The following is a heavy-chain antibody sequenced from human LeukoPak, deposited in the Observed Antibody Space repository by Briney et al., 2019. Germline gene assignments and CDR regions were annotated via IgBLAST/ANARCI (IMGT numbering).Heavy chain of an antibody. Sequence: GGSLRLSCAASEFTFSSYSMNWVRQAPGKGLEWVAIISSDGKMKYYADSVKGRFTIFRDNSENTLSLQLHSLRVEDTAIYYCARDGYYDGTGYYPYYYYGMDVWGQGTTVTVSS. V-gene: IGHV3-30*03. CDR2: ISSDGKMK. D-gene: IGHD3-22*01. CDR1: EFTFSSYS. J-gene: IGHJ6*02. CDR3: ARDGYYDGTGYYPYYYYGMDV.